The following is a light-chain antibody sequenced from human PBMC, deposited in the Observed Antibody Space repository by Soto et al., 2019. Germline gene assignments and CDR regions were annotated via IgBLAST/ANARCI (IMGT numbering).Light chain of an antibody. CDR1: QGIRRD. CDR3: LQDFNFPRT. J-gene: IGKJ1*01. V-gene: IGKV1-6*01. Sequence: AIQMTQSPSSLSASVGDTVTITCRASQGIRRDLSWYQQKPGEAPKLLIYSASDLQGAVPSRFLGSGSGTDFTLTISSLQPEDFATYYCLQDFNFPRTFGQGTKVEV. CDR2: SAS.